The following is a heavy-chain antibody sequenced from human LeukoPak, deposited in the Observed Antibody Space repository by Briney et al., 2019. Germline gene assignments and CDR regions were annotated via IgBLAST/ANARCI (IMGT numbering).Heavy chain of an antibody. CDR2: VNQGGTEK. J-gene: IGHJ6*03. CDR1: GFTFSSRW. CDR3: AREHYFYYMDG. Sequence: GGSLRLSCVASGFTFSSRWMSWVRQAPGKGLEWVANVNQGGTEKYYVDSVKGRFTISRDNAENSLYLQMNSLRAEDTAVYYCAREHYFYYMDGWGKGTTVTVSS. V-gene: IGHV3-7*01.